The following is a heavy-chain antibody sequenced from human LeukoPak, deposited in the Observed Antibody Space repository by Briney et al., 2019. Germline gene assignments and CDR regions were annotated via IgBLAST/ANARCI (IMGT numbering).Heavy chain of an antibody. CDR3: AKAAATGTRWFDP. Sequence: GASVKVSCKASGYTFTGYYMHWVRQAPGQGLEWMGWINTNTGNPTYAQGFTGRFVFSLDTSVSTAYLQISSLKAEDTAVYYCAKAAATGTRWFDPWGQGILVTVSS. V-gene: IGHV7-4-1*02. D-gene: IGHD6-13*01. CDR2: INTNTGNP. CDR1: GYTFTGYY. J-gene: IGHJ5*02.